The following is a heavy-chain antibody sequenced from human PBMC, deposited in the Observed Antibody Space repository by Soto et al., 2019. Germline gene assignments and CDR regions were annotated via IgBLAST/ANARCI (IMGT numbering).Heavy chain of an antibody. CDR2: ISGSGGST. D-gene: IGHD5-12*01. J-gene: IGHJ4*02. V-gene: IGHV3-23*01. CDR3: AKVTVGDGYNLGYFVY. Sequence: GGSLRLSCAASGFTFSSYAMSWVRQAPGKGLEWVSAISGSGGSTYYADSVKGRFTISRDNSKNTLYLQMNSLRAEDTAVYYCAKVTVGDGYNLGYFVYWGQGTLVTVSS. CDR1: GFTFSSYA.